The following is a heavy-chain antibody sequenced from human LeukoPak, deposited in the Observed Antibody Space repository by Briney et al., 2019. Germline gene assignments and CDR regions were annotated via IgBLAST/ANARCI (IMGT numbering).Heavy chain of an antibody. J-gene: IGHJ4*02. CDR3: ARGRSGYSYGYDSYYFDY. D-gene: IGHD5-18*01. V-gene: IGHV4-34*01. CDR2: INHSGST. CDR1: GGSFSGYY. Sequence: PSETLSLTCAVYGGSFSGYYWSWIRQPPGKGLEWIGEINHSGSTNYNPSLKSRVTISVDTSKNQFSLKLSSVTAADTAVYYCARGRSGYSYGYDSYYFDYWGQGTLVTVSS.